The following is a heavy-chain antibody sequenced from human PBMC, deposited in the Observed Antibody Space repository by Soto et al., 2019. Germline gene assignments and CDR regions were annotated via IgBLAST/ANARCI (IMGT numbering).Heavy chain of an antibody. CDR1: GFTLSDYD. J-gene: IGHJ4*02. V-gene: IGHV3-23*01. CDR2: ITKSGDST. Sequence: EVKLLESGGGLVQPGGSLRLSCAASGFTLSDYDMSWVRQTPGKGLEWVSLITKSGDSTYYADSVKGRFTISRDNSKNNVYLKMNRLREKDTVLYYCVFRHLLTDDTRHRLLYFDYWGQGTLVTVPS. D-gene: IGHD2-8*01. CDR3: VFRHLLTDDTRHRLLYFDY.